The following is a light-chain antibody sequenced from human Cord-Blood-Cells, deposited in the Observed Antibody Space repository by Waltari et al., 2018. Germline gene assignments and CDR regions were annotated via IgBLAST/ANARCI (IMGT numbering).Light chain of an antibody. CDR3: AAWDDSLNGLV. CDR1: SSNIGRTT. CDR2: SNN. Sequence: QSVLTQPPSASGTPGQRVTISCSGSSSNIGRTTVNWYQQLPGPAPKLPIYSNNQRPSGVPDRFSGSKSGTSASLAISGLQSEDEADYYCAAWDDSLNGLVFGGGTKLTVL. J-gene: IGLJ2*01. V-gene: IGLV1-44*01.